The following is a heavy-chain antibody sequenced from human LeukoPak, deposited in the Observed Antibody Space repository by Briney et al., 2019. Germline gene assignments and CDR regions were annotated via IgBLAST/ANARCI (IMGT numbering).Heavy chain of an antibody. J-gene: IGHJ4*02. V-gene: IGHV4-59*01. CDR2: IYYSGNT. CDR3: AGRHIAALDY. Sequence: SETLSLTCTVSGGSISSYYWSWIRQPPGKGLEWIGYIYYSGNTNYNPSLKSRVTISVDTSKNQFSLKLSSVTAADTAVYYCAGRHIAALDYWGQGTLVTVPS. CDR1: GGSISSYY. D-gene: IGHD6-13*01.